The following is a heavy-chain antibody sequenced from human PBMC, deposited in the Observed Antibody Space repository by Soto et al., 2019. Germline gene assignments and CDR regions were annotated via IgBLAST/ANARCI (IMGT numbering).Heavy chain of an antibody. J-gene: IGHJ6*02. CDR3: ARLVNYYFGMDV. CDR1: VYSFTSYW. Sequence: GESRKISCKGSVYSFTSYWISWVRQKPGKGLEWMGIIYPGDSDTKYSPSFQGQVTISVDKSISTAYLHWSSLKASDTATYYCARLVNYYFGMDVWGLGTTVTVSS. CDR2: IYPGDSDT. V-gene: IGHV5-51*01.